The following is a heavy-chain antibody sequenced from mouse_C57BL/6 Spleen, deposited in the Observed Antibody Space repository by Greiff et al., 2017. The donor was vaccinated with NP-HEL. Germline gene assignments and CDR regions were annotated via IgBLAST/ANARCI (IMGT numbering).Heavy chain of an antibody. CDR3: ARCYSNYEDYAMDY. V-gene: IGHV1-64*01. CDR1: GYTFTSYW. CDR2: IHPNSGST. Sequence: VQLQHPGAELVKPGASVKLSCKASGYTFTSYWMHWVKQRPGQGLEWIGMIHPNSGSTNYNEKFKSKATLTVDKSSSTAYMQLSSLTSEDSAVYYCARCYSNYEDYAMDYWGQGTSVTVSS. D-gene: IGHD2-5*01. J-gene: IGHJ4*01.